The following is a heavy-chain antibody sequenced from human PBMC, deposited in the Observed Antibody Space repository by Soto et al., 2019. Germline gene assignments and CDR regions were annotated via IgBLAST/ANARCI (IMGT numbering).Heavy chain of an antibody. Sequence: QLQLQESGPGLVKPSETLSLTCSVSGGSISSRTHYWGWIRQSPGKHLEWIGSSVYRGSTHYNPSLNARVTISVDTSKNQVSLKVYSVTAADTALYYCATADGFGVVTPFFEYWGQGILVTVSS. CDR2: SVYRGST. D-gene: IGHD3-3*01. CDR3: ATADGFGVVTPFFEY. V-gene: IGHV4-39*01. J-gene: IGHJ4*02. CDR1: GGSISSRTHY.